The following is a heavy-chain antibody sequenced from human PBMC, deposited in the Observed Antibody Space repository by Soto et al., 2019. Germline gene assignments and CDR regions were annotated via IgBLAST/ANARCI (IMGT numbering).Heavy chain of an antibody. CDR3: ARDLTGSSWHFDY. V-gene: IGHV1-2*04. D-gene: IGHD6-13*01. J-gene: IGHJ4*02. Sequence: ASVKVSCKASGYTFTGYYMHWVRQAPGQGLEWMGWINPNSGGTNYAQKFQGWVTMTRDTSIRTAYMELSRLRSDDTAVYYCARDLTGSSWHFDYWGQGTLVTVSS. CDR1: GYTFTGYY. CDR2: INPNSGGT.